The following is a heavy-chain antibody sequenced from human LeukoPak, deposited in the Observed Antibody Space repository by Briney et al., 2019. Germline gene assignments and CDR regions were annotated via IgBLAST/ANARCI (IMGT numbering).Heavy chain of an antibody. J-gene: IGHJ4*02. D-gene: IGHD6-6*01. Sequence: SETLSLTCTVSGGPISSGDYYWNWIRQPPGKGLEWIGYIYYSGSTYYNPSLKSRVTISVDTSKNQFSLKLSSVTAADTAVYYCASRRGSSGFDYWGQGTLVTVSS. V-gene: IGHV4-30-4*08. CDR3: ASRRGSSGFDY. CDR2: IYYSGST. CDR1: GGPISSGDYY.